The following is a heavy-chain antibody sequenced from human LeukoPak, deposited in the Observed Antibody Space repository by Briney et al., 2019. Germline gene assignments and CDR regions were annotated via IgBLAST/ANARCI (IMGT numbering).Heavy chain of an antibody. J-gene: IGHJ4*02. CDR2: ISSSSSTI. Sequence: GGSLRLSCAASGFTFSSYSMNWVRQAPGKGLEWVSYISSSSSTIYYADSVKGRFTISRDNAKNSLYLQMNSLRAEDTAVYYCARSDYGDYWGQGTLVTVSS. CDR1: GFTFSSYS. CDR3: ARSDYGDY. V-gene: IGHV3-48*01.